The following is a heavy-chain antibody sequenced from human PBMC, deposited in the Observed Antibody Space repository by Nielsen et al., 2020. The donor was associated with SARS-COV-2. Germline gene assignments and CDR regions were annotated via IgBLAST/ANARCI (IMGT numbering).Heavy chain of an antibody. Sequence: ASVEVSCKASGYTFSSYGISWVRQAPGQGLEWMGWISGYNGNTNFPHKLQGRVTLTTDTSTNTAYMELRSLRSDDTAVYYCARDVSITIFEMVRSHFDYWGQGTLVTVSS. CDR2: ISGYNGNT. CDR3: ARDVSITIFEMVRSHFDY. D-gene: IGHD3-3*01. CDR1: GYTFSSYG. V-gene: IGHV1-18*01. J-gene: IGHJ4*02.